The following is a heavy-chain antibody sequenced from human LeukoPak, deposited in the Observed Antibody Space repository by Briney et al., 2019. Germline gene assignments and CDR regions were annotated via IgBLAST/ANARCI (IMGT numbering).Heavy chain of an antibody. CDR2: ISYDGSNK. D-gene: IGHD2-2*01. CDR1: GFTFSSYA. CDR3: ARDHCSSTSCYFDY. Sequence: GGSLRLSCAASGFTFSSYAMHWVRQAPGKGLEWVAVISYDGSNKYYADSVKGRFTISRDNSKNMLYLQMNSLRAEDTAVYYCARDHCSSTSCYFDYWGQGTLVTVSS. V-gene: IGHV3-30-3*01. J-gene: IGHJ4*02.